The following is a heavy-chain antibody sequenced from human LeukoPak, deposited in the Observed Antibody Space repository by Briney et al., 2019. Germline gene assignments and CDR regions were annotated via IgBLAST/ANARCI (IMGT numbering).Heavy chain of an antibody. CDR1: GFTSSSYG. V-gene: IGHV3-30*18. Sequence: GGSLRLSCAASGFTSSSYGMHWVRQAPGKGLEWVAVISYDGSNKYYADSVKGRFTISRDNSKNTLYLQMNSLRAEDTAVYYCAKDHFYGSGRHGMDVWGQGTTVTVSS. CDR2: ISYDGSNK. CDR3: AKDHFYGSGRHGMDV. J-gene: IGHJ6*02. D-gene: IGHD3-10*01.